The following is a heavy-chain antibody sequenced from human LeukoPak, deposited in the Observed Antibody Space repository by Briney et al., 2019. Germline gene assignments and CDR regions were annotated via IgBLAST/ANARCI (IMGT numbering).Heavy chain of an antibody. CDR3: ARVKVRGVTWFDP. CDR1: GYTFPSYG. J-gene: IGHJ5*02. V-gene: IGHV1-18*01. CDR2: ISAYNGNT. Sequence: ASLKFSCKSSGYTFPSYGISWVRHPPGHGLEWIAWISAYNGNTNYAQKLQGRVTMTTDTSTSTAYMELRSLRSDDTAVYYCARVKVRGVTWFDPWGQGTLVTVSS. D-gene: IGHD3-10*01.